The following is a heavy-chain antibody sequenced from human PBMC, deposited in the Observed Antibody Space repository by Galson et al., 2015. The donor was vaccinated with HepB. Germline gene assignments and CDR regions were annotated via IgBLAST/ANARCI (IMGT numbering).Heavy chain of an antibody. D-gene: IGHD1-7*01. CDR3: ARDRNYRFDS. Sequence: APGQGLEWMGGTIPLFGTANYAQKFQARVTVTTDTSTSTAYMELRSLKSEDTAVYFCARDRNYRFDSWGQGTLVTVSS. V-gene: IGHV1-69*05. CDR2: TIPLFGTA. J-gene: IGHJ4*02.